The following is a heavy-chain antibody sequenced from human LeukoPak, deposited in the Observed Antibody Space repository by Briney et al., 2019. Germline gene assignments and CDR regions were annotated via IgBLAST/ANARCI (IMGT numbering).Heavy chain of an antibody. V-gene: IGHV1-8*01. CDR2: MNPNSGNT. CDR1: GYTFTSYD. D-gene: IGHD6-19*01. Sequence: ASEKVSRKASGYTFTSYDINWVRQATGQGLEWMGWMNPNSGNTGYAQKFQGRVTMTRNTSISTAYMELSSLRSEDTAVYYCARVGSSGWYRHTYGYWGQGTLVTVSS. CDR3: ARVGSSGWYRHTYGY. J-gene: IGHJ4*02.